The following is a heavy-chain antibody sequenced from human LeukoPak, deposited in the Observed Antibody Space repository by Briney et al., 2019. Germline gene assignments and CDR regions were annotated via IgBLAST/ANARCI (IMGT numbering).Heavy chain of an antibody. CDR2: IYYSGST. Sequence: PSETLSLTCTVSGGSIRSSSYYWGWIRQPPGKGLEWIGSIYYSGSTYYNPSLKSRVTISVDTSKNQFSLRLSSVTAADTAVYYCARAVAGDGDYYWGQGTLVTVSS. CDR1: GGSIRSSSYY. J-gene: IGHJ4*02. V-gene: IGHV4-39*07. D-gene: IGHD6-13*01. CDR3: ARAVAGDGDYY.